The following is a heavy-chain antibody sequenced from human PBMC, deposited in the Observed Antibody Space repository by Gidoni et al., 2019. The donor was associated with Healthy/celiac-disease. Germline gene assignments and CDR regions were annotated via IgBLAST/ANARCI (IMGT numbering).Heavy chain of an antibody. CDR1: GFTFSSYA. V-gene: IGHV3-30-3*01. Sequence: QVQLVESGGGVVQPGRSLRLSCAASGFTFSSYAMPWVRQAPGKGLEWVAVISYDGSNKYYADSVKGRFTISRDNSKNTLYLQMNSLRAEDTAVYYCARDPYSSGPGGPNRGERDLGWGQGTLVTVSS. CDR2: ISYDGSNK. J-gene: IGHJ4*02. D-gene: IGHD6-19*01. CDR3: ARDPYSSGPGGPNRGERDLG.